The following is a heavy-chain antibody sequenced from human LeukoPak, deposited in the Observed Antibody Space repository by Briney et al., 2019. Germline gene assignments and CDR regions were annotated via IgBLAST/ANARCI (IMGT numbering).Heavy chain of an antibody. J-gene: IGHJ4*02. CDR2: IHNSGTT. V-gene: IGHV4-34*01. CDR3: ARRYYYHLGSFPFDF. Sequence: SETLSLTCAVSGGPFSGYFWSWIRQSSGKGLEWIGEIHNSGTTNYNPSLNSRVTISEDTSKNQFYLNPSPVTAADTAVYYCARRYYYHLGSFPFDFWGQGTLVTVSS. CDR1: GGPFSGYF. D-gene: IGHD3-10*01.